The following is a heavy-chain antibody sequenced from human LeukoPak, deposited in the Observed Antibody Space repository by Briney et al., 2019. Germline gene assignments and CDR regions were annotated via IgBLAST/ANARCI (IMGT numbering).Heavy chain of an antibody. V-gene: IGHV3-30*19. CDR3: ASPPRYCSGGSCYSVRSYYFDY. Sequence: PGGSLRLSCAASGFTFSSYGMHWVRQAPGKGLEWVAVISFDGSNKYYADSVKGRFTISRDNSKNTLYLQMNSLRAEDTAVYYCASPPRYCSGGSCYSVRSYYFDYWGQGTLVTVSS. CDR1: GFTFSSYG. J-gene: IGHJ4*02. D-gene: IGHD2-15*01. CDR2: ISFDGSNK.